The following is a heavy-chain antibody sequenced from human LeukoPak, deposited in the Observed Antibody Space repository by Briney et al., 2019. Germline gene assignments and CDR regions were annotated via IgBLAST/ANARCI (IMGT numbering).Heavy chain of an antibody. Sequence: SETLSLTCAVYGGSFSGYYWSWIRQPPGKGLEWIGEINHSGSTNYNPSLKSRVTISVGTSKNQFSLKLSSVTAADTAVYYCARGNPQPEEDIVVVVAASYFDYWGQGTLVTVSS. J-gene: IGHJ4*02. D-gene: IGHD2-15*01. CDR1: GGSFSGYY. CDR2: INHSGST. V-gene: IGHV4-34*01. CDR3: ARGNPQPEEDIVVVVAASYFDY.